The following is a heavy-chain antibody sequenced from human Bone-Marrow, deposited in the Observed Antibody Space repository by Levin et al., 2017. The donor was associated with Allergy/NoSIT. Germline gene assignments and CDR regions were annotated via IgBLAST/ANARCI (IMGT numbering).Heavy chain of an antibody. CDR2: VSWNGYNI. Sequence: LTCAASGFTFDDYDMHWVRQVPGKGLEWVSGVSWNGYNIGYADSVKGRFTVSRDNAKNSLYLQMNSLRVEDTALYYCVKETTFYFDCWGQGTLVTVSS. V-gene: IGHV3-9*01. J-gene: IGHJ4*02. D-gene: IGHD1-14*01. CDR1: GFTFDDYD. CDR3: VKETTFYFDC.